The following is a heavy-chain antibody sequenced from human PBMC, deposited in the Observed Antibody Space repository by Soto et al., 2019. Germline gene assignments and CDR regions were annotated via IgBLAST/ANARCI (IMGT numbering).Heavy chain of an antibody. J-gene: IGHJ4*02. V-gene: IGHV3-7*01. CDR3: ARERALELWVHSY. CDR2: IKQDGSEK. D-gene: IGHD1-7*01. Sequence: PGGSLRLSCAASGFTFSSYWMSWVRQAPGKGLEWVANIKQDGSEKYYVDSVKGRFTISRDNAKNSLYLQMNSLRAEDTAVYYYARERALELWVHSYWGQGTLVTVSS. CDR1: GFTFSSYW.